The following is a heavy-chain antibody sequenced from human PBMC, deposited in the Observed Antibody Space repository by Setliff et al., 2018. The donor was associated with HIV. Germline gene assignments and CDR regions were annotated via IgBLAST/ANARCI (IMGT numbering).Heavy chain of an antibody. V-gene: IGHV4-39*07. Sequence: SETLSLTCTVSGDSISSTTYYWGWIRQPPGKGLEWIGSIYPSGSAFYNPSLKSPVTMSVDTSRNQFSLKLSSVTAADTAVYYCARAPYVSGSFGWFDSWGQGTLVTVSS. CDR2: IYPSGSA. J-gene: IGHJ5*01. D-gene: IGHD3-10*01. CDR1: GDSISSTTYY. CDR3: ARAPYVSGSFGWFDS.